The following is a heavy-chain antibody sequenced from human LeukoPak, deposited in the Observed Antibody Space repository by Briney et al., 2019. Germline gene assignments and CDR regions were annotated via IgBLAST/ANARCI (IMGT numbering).Heavy chain of an antibody. CDR1: GGSVSEYH. Sequence: PSETLSLTCAVYGGSVSEYHWNWVRQAPGKGLEWIGEINHSGSTNYNPSLKSRVTISVDTSKNQFSLKLSSVTAADTAVYYCARGSVGDTVVNPVGFDYWGQGTLVTVSS. V-gene: IGHV4-34*01. J-gene: IGHJ4*02. CDR3: ARGSVGDTVVNPVGFDY. CDR2: INHSGST. D-gene: IGHD4-23*01.